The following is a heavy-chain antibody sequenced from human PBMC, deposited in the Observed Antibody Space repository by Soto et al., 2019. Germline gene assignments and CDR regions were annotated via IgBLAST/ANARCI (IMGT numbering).Heavy chain of an antibody. CDR3: AKTMGDCSGGTCYGAYSMDV. CDR1: GFTFTTYA. CDR2: VSASGGST. J-gene: IGHJ6*02. Sequence: EVQLLESGGGLVQPGESLRLSCAASGFTFTTYAMFWVRQAPGKGLEWVSGVSASGGSTYAADSVKGRFTISRDNYKNAVHLQMNSLRADDTAVYYCAKTMGDCSGGTCYGAYSMDVWGQGITVTVSS. D-gene: IGHD2-15*01. V-gene: IGHV3-23*01.